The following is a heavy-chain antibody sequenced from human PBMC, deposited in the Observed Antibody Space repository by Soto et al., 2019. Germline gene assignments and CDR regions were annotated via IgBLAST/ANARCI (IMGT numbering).Heavy chain of an antibody. CDR3: ARGERVEMATIADFDY. CDR2: MNPNSGNT. V-gene: IGHV1-8*01. Sequence: QVQLVQSGAEVKKPGASVKVSCKASGYTFTSYDINWVRQATGQGLEWMGWMNPNSGNTGYAQKFQGRVTMTRNTSISTAYMELSSLRSEDTAVYYCARGERVEMATIADFDYWGQGTLGTVSS. D-gene: IGHD1-1*01. CDR1: GYTFTSYD. J-gene: IGHJ4*02.